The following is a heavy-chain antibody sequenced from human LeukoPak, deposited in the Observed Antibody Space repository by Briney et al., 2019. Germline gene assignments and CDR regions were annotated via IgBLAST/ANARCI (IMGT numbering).Heavy chain of an antibody. D-gene: IGHD2-21*01. CDR2: IFSNGNT. CDR3: VRPQVIDGVWHGFDI. V-gene: IGHV3-64D*06. CDR1: GYTLSSDG. Sequence: GGSLRLSCSASGYTLSSDGMFWVRQVPGKGLEYVSVIFSNGNTHYADSAKGRFTISRDNSKNTLYLQMSSLRVEDTAVYYCVRPQVIDGVWHGFDIWGQGTMVTVSS. J-gene: IGHJ3*02.